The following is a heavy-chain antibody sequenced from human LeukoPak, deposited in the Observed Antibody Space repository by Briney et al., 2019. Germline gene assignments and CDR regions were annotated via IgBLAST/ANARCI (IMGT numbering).Heavy chain of an antibody. CDR1: GITFSSYG. CDR2: IRYDGADK. V-gene: IGHV3-30*02. J-gene: IGHJ6*03. Sequence: GGSLRLSCEASGITFSSYGIHWVRQAPGKGLEWVTFIRYDGADKYYADSVKGRFSIARDNSKNTVFLQMNSLRAEDTAVYYCARDGREYSSSSHYYYYMDVWGKGTTVTVSS. D-gene: IGHD6-6*01. CDR3: ARDGREYSSSSHYYYYMDV.